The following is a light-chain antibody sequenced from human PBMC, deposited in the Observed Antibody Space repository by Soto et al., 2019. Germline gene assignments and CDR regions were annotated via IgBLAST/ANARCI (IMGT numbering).Light chain of an antibody. CDR3: QAWDSSTLYG. CDR2: QDT. J-gene: IGLJ1*01. V-gene: IGLV3-1*01. Sequence: SYELTQPPSVSVSPGQTASITCSGDKLGDKYVCWYQQKPGQSPVLVIYQDTKRPSGISERFSGSNSGNTATLTISGTQAMDEADYYCQAWDSSTLYGLGTGTKV. CDR1: KLGDKY.